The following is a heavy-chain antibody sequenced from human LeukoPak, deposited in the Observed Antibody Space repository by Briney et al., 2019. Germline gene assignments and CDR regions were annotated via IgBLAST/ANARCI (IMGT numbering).Heavy chain of an antibody. CDR2: IYYSGST. Sequence: NPSETLSLTCTVSGGSISSSSYYWGWIRQPPGKGLEWIGSIYYSGSTYYNPSLKSRVTISVDTSKNQFSLKLSSVTAADTAVYYCARDPDGPLDIRFDYWGQGTLVTVSS. CDR3: ARDPDGPLDIRFDY. CDR1: GGSISSSSYY. D-gene: IGHD2-15*01. V-gene: IGHV4-39*07. J-gene: IGHJ4*02.